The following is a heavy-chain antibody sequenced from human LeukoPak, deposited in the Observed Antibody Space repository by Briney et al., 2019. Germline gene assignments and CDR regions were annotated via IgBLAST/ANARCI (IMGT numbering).Heavy chain of an antibody. V-gene: IGHV3-9*01. J-gene: IGHJ4*02. CDR3: AKDFRYCSGGSCYTNFDY. D-gene: IGHD2-15*01. CDR1: GFTFDDYA. CDR2: ISWNSGSI. Sequence: GGSLRLSCAASGFTFDDYAMHWVRQAPGKGLGWVSGISWNSGSIGYADSVKGRFTISRDNAKNSLYLQMNSLRAEDTALYYCAKDFRYCSGGSCYTNFDYWGQGTLVTVSS.